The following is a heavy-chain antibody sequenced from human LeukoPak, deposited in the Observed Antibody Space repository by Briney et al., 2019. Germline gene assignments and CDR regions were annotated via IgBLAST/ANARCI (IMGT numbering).Heavy chain of an antibody. J-gene: IGHJ1*01. D-gene: IGHD3-10*01. Sequence: GGSLRLSCITSGFTFGDYAMTRVRQAPGNGLEWVGFITSKGPGCATRYAASVKGRCTVSRDHSQSIAYLQMNSLNTEHTAVHYCVRKVSEYFQDWAQDTLDSVSS. CDR2: ITSKGPGCAT. CDR1: GFTFGDYA. V-gene: IGHV3-49*04. CDR3: VRKVSEYFQD.